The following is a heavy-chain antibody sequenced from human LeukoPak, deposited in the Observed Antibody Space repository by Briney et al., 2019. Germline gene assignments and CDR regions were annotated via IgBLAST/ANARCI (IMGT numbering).Heavy chain of an antibody. CDR2: IYWNDDK. CDR3: AHQPRNGYCSSTSCLTLFDP. V-gene: IGHV2-5*01. J-gene: IGHJ5*02. CDR1: GFSLSTSGVG. D-gene: IGHD2-2*01. Sequence: SGPTLVNPTQTLTLTCTFSGFSLSTSGVGVGWIRQPPGKALEWLALIYWNDDKRYSPSLKSRLTITKDTSKNQVVLTMTNMDPVDTATYYCAHQPRNGYCSSTSCLTLFDPWGQGTLVTVSS.